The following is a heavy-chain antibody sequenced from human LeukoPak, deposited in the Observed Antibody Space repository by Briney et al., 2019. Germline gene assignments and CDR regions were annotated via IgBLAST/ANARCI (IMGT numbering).Heavy chain of an antibody. CDR3: ARRGDQWELWSRSNAFDI. J-gene: IGHJ3*02. CDR1: GGSISSYY. Sequence: SETLSLTCTVSGGSISSYYWSWIRQPPGKGLEWIGYIYYSGSTNYNPSLKSRVTISVDTSKNQFSLKLSSVTAADTAAYYCARRGDQWELWSRSNAFDIWGQGTMVTVSS. V-gene: IGHV4-59*01. D-gene: IGHD1-26*01. CDR2: IYYSGST.